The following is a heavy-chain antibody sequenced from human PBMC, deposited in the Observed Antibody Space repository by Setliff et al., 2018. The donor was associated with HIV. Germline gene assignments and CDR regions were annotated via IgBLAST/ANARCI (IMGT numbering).Heavy chain of an antibody. V-gene: IGHV1-46*01. J-gene: IGHJ4*02. D-gene: IGHD3-16*01. Sequence: ASVKVSCKASGGTFSSYAFSWVRQAPGQGLEWMGIINPSAVTSYGQKFQGRLTVTRDTSTSTVYMDLSSLRSEDTAVYYCGGGGGSSAYPPFEYWGQGTLVTVSS. CDR2: INPSAVT. CDR3: GGGGGSSAYPPFEY. CDR1: GGTFSSYA.